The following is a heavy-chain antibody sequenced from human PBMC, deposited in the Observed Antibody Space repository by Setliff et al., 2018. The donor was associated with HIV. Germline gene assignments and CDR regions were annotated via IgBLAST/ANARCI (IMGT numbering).Heavy chain of an antibody. Sequence: SVKVSCKTSGDTFNTYSISWVRQAPGQGLEWMGGIVPMLRATKYAQRFQGRVTITADESTSTAYMELSSLRSEDTAFYYCAGLYGDKGGGYWGQGTLVTAPQ. CDR3: AGLYGDKGGGY. J-gene: IGHJ4*02. CDR1: GDTFNTYS. V-gene: IGHV1-69*13. D-gene: IGHD4-17*01. CDR2: IVPMLRAT.